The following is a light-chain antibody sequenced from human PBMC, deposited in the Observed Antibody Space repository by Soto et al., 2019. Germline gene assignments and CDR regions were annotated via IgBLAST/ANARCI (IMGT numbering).Light chain of an antibody. Sequence: QSALTQPASVSGSPGQSITIYCTGTSSDVGSYNLVSWYQQHPGKAPKLMIYEGSKRPSGVSNSFSGSKSGNTASLTISGLQAEYEADYYCCSDAGSSTWVFGGGTKLTVL. V-gene: IGLV2-23*01. CDR2: EGS. J-gene: IGLJ3*02. CDR1: SSDVGSYNL. CDR3: CSDAGSSTWV.